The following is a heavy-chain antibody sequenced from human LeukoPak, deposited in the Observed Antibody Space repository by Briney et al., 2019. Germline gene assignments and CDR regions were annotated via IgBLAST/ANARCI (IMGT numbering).Heavy chain of an antibody. V-gene: IGHV3-30*18. J-gene: IGHJ4*02. CDR1: GFTFSSYG. Sequence: QSGGSLRPSCAASGFTFSSYGMHWVRQAPGKGLEWVAVISYDGSNKCYADSVKGRFTISRDNSKNTLYLQMNSLRAEDTAVYYCAKDRSSSWTLDYWGQGTLVTVSS. D-gene: IGHD6-13*01. CDR2: ISYDGSNK. CDR3: AKDRSSSWTLDY.